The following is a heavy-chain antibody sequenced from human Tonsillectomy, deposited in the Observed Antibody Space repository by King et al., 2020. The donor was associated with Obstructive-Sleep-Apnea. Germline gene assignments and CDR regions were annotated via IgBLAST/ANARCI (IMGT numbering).Heavy chain of an antibody. Sequence: VQLVESGGGLVQPGGSLRLSCASSGFTFNNHWMPWVRQTPGKGLVWVSRINTDGISTTYPASVRGRFTISRDNAKNTLDLQMNSLRAEDTAVYYCARHRRDGYNFDYWGQGTLVTVSS. J-gene: IGHJ4*02. CDR1: GFTFNNHW. D-gene: IGHD5-24*01. V-gene: IGHV3-74*01. CDR2: INTDGIST. CDR3: ARHRRDGYNFDY.